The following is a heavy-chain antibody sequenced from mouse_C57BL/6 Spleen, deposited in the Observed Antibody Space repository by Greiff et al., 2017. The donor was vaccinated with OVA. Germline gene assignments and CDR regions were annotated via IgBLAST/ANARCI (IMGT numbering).Heavy chain of an antibody. J-gene: IGHJ2*01. CDR2: IYPGDGDT. V-gene: IGHV1-80*01. D-gene: IGHD2-5*01. Sequence: QVQLQQSGAELVKPGASVKISCKASGYAFSSYWMNWVKQRPGKGLEWIGQIYPGDGDTNYNGKFKGKATLTADKSSSTAYMQLSSLTSEDSAVYFCARSIVTLRLDYWGQGTTLTGSS. CDR1: GYAFSSYW. CDR3: ARSIVTLRLDY.